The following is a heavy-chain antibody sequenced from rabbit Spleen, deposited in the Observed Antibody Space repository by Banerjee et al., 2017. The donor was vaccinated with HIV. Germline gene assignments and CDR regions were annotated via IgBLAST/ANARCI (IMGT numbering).Heavy chain of an antibody. CDR1: GFDFSGYG. Sequence: QEQLKESGGGLVTPGGTLKLSCKASGFDFSGYGMSWVRQAPGKGLEWIGYIDPVFGSTYYASWVNGRFTVSKTSSTTGTLQMTSLTVADTATYFCAMDTGSSFSSYGMDLWGPGTLVTVS. CDR2: IDPVFGST. D-gene: IGHD8-1*01. J-gene: IGHJ6*01. V-gene: IGHV1S39*01. CDR3: AMDTGSSFSSYGMDL.